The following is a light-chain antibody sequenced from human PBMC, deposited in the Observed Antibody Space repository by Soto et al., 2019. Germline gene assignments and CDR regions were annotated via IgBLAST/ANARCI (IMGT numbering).Light chain of an antibody. V-gene: IGKV3-20*01. Sequence: EIVLTQSPGILSFSLGERSTLSCRVSEIISSTSLAWYQQKPGQAPRLLIYGASTRATGVPDRFSGSESGTDFTLSISRLEPDDFVVYYCQQYGSSPFTFGQGTRLEIK. CDR3: QQYGSSPFT. CDR2: GAS. CDR1: EIISSTS. J-gene: IGKJ5*01.